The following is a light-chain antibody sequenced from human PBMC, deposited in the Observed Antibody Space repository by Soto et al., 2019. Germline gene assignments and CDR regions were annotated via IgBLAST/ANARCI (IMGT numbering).Light chain of an antibody. V-gene: IGKV1-9*01. CDR1: RAISSY. CDR2: AAS. Sequence: DIQLTQSPSFLSASVGDRVTITCRASRAISSYLAWYQHRPGEAPKLLIFAASTLQSGVPSRFSGSGSGTEVTLTISSLQPEDFATYYCQQFNDYPLTVGGGTKVEIK. J-gene: IGKJ4*01. CDR3: QQFNDYPLT.